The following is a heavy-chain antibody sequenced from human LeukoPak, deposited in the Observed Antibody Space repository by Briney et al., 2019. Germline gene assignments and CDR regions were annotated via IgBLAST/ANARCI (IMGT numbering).Heavy chain of an antibody. D-gene: IGHD3-22*01. CDR2: IYYSGST. Sequence: PSETLSLTCTVSGGSISSYYWSWIRQPPGKGLEWIGYIYYSGSTNYNPSLKSRVTISVDTSKNQFSLKLSSVTAADTAVYYCARQKGRYYYDSSGYDPYFDYWGQGTLVTVSS. J-gene: IGHJ4*02. CDR1: GGSISSYY. CDR3: ARQKGRYYYDSSGYDPYFDY. V-gene: IGHV4-59*08.